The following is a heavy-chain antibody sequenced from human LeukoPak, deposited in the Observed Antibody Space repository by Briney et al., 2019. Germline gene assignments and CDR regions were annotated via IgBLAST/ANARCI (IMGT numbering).Heavy chain of an antibody. CDR1: GSSLTELS. CDR2: FDVIDAKT. J-gene: IGHJ4*02. Sequence: ASVKVSCTVSGSSLTELSLYWVRQAPGKGLEWMGGFDVIDAKTFYAQKFQGRVTMTEDSSTDTAYIELSSLRSDDTAFYYCAAGRPYSLLDYWGQGTLVTVSS. D-gene: IGHD5-18*01. V-gene: IGHV1-24*01. CDR3: AAGRPYSLLDY.